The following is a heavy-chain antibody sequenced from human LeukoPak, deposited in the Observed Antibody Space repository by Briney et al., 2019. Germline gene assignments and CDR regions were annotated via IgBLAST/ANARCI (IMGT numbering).Heavy chain of an antibody. CDR3: AKAPLYGDYEDGYYYGMDV. D-gene: IGHD4-17*01. Sequence: GRSLRLSCAASGFTFSSYGMHWVRQAPGKGLEWVAVISYDGSNKYYADSVKGRFTISRDNSKNTLYLQMNSLRAEDTAVYYCAKAPLYGDYEDGYYYGMDVWGQGTTVTVSS. CDR2: ISYDGSNK. CDR1: GFTFSSYG. V-gene: IGHV3-30*18. J-gene: IGHJ6*02.